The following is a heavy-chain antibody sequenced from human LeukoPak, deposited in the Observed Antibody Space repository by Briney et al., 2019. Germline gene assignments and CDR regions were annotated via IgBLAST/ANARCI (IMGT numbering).Heavy chain of an antibody. CDR1: EYTFISYH. CDR3: ARDVFEGDYYMDV. J-gene: IGHJ6*03. V-gene: IGHV1-46*01. Sequence: ASVKVSCKASEYTFISYHMHWVRQAPGQGLEWMGIINPSGDSRTYAQKLQGRVTMTSDMSTSTVYMELSSLRSEDTAVYYCARDVFEGDYYMDVRGNGTTVTVSS. D-gene: IGHD2-21*01. CDR2: INPSGDSR.